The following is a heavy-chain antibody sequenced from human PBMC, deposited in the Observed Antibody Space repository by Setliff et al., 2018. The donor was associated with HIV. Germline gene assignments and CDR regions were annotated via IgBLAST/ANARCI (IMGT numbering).Heavy chain of an antibody. Sequence: GASVKVSCKASGYTFSSYGISWVRQAPGQGLEWMGWVSVYNGKTDYAQKLQGRVTMTTDTSTSTVYMELSSLRSEDTAVYYCARDLRETYYYDSSGYYVDLYYLDYWGQGTLVTVSS. D-gene: IGHD3-22*01. CDR1: GYTFSSYG. V-gene: IGHV1-18*01. CDR2: VSVYNGKT. J-gene: IGHJ4*02. CDR3: ARDLRETYYYDSSGYYVDLYYLDY.